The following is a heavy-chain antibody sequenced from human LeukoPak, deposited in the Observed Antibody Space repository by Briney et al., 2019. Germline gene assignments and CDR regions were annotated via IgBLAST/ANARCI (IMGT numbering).Heavy chain of an antibody. CDR2: IYYSGST. Sequence: PSQTLSLTCSVSGGSISSGGYYWSWIRQHPGKGLEWIGYIYYSGSTYYNPSLKSRVTISVDTSKNQFSLKLSSVTAADTAVYYCARRRGDYGSYWFDPWGQGTLVTVSS. J-gene: IGHJ5*02. CDR1: GGSISSGGYY. D-gene: IGHD4-17*01. V-gene: IGHV4-31*03. CDR3: ARRRGDYGSYWFDP.